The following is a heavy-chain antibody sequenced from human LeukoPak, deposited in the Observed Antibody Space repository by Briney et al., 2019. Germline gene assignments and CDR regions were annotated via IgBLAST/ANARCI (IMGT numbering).Heavy chain of an antibody. CDR1: GFTFGDYA. CDR3: TRRVSFSGYDSSGYYYVPYYYYYYMDV. J-gene: IGHJ6*03. V-gene: IGHV3-49*03. CDR2: IRSKAYGGTT. Sequence: GGSLRLSCAGSGFTFGDYAMSWFRQAPGKGLEWVGFIRSKAYGGTTEYAASVKGRFTISRDDSKSIAYLQMNSLKTEDTAVYYCTRRVSFSGYDSSGYYYVPYYYYYYMDVWGKGTTVTVSS. D-gene: IGHD3-22*01.